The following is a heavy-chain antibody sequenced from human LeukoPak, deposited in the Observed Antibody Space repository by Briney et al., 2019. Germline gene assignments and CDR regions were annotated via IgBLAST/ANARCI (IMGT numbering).Heavy chain of an antibody. CDR2: IWSDGSYK. CDR1: GFTFSRYG. Sequence: PGGSLRLSCGASGFTFSRYGMHWVRQAPGKGLEWVTVIWSDGSYKYYANSVKGRFTISRDNSKSTLYLQMDSLRAEDTAVYYCAKDDDVGATTAIDYWAQGTLVTVSS. D-gene: IGHD1-26*01. J-gene: IGHJ4*02. CDR3: AKDDDVGATTAIDY. V-gene: IGHV3-33*06.